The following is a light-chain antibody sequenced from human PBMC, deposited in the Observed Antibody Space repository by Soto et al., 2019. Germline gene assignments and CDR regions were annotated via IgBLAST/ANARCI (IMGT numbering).Light chain of an antibody. Sequence: DIQMTQSPSSLSASVGDRVTITCRASQTINNYVNWYQHKPGKAPKVLIYAASSLQSGVPSRFSGSGSGTDFSLTISSLQPEDFAVYYCHHCHTSPYTFGQGTKLEIK. CDR3: HHCHTSPYT. J-gene: IGKJ2*01. CDR1: QTINNY. CDR2: AAS. V-gene: IGKV1-39*01.